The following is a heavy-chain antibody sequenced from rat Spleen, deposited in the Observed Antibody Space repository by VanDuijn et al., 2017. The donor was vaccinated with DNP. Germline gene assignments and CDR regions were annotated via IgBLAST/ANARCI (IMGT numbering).Heavy chain of an antibody. CDR2: MKYDGDT. V-gene: IGHV2S30*01. D-gene: IGHD4-4*01. CDR1: GFSLMDYS. Sequence: QVQLKESGPGLVQPSQTLSPTCTVSGFSLMDYSVHWVRQPPGKGLEWMGRMKYDGDTYYNSALKSRLSISRDTSKSQVFLKMNSLQTEDTAIYYCTREGGYAHVWFDYWGQGVMVTVSS. J-gene: IGHJ2*01. CDR3: TREGGYAHVWFDY.